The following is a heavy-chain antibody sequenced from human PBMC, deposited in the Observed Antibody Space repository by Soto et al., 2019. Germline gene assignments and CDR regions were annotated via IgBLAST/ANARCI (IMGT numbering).Heavy chain of an antibody. CDR3: ARGFDY. CDR1: GGSVTSGGYY. CDR2: IYKTGSS. J-gene: IGHJ4*02. Sequence: SETLSLTCSVSGGSVTSGGYYWSWFRQPPQKGLEWIGHIYKTGSSKYNPSLQGRVTISIDTSKNQFSLKVNSVTAADTAVYYCARGFDYWGQGTLVTVFS. V-gene: IGHV4-61*08.